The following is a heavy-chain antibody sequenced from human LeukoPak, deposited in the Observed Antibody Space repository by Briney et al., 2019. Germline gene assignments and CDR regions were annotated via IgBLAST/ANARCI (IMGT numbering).Heavy chain of an antibody. D-gene: IGHD6-13*01. J-gene: IGHJ5*02. CDR3: AKDRASSSWYYWFDP. V-gene: IGHV3-23*01. CDR1: GLTFSSYA. Sequence: GGSLRLSCAASGLTFSSYAMSWVRQAPGKGLEWVSAISGSGGSTYYADSVKGRFTISRDNSKNTLYLQMNSLRAEDTAVYYCAKDRASSSWYYWFDPWGQGTLVTVSS. CDR2: ISGSGGST.